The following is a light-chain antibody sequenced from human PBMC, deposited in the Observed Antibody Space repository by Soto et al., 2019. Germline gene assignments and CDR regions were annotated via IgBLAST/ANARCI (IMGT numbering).Light chain of an antibody. Sequence: QPVLTQSPSASASLGASVKLTCTLSSRHSSYAIAWHQQQPEKGPRYLMKLNSDGSHSKGDGIPDRFSGSSSGAERYLTISSLQSEDEADYYCQTWGTGIKVFGTGTKLTVL. CDR2: LNSDGSH. CDR1: SRHSSYA. CDR3: QTWGTGIKV. J-gene: IGLJ1*01. V-gene: IGLV4-69*01.